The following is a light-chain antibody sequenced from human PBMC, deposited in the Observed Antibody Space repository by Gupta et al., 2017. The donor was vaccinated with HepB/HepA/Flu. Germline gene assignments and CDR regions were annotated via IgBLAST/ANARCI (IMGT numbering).Light chain of an antibody. CDR2: GTS. CDR3: QQYSTSSFT. J-gene: IGKJ3*01. Sequence: IVLAQSPGTLSLSPGDSATLSCRASQSLSDTYLAWYQQKPGQAPRLLIYGTSIRATGIPDRFSGSGSGTDFTLAISRLEPEDFAIYYCQQYSTSSFTFGPGTRLDIK. CDR1: QSLSDTY. V-gene: IGKV3-20*01.